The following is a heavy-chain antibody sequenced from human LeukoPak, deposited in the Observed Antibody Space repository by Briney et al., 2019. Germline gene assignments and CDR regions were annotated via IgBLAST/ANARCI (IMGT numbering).Heavy chain of an antibody. J-gene: IGHJ6*03. V-gene: IGHV1-18*01. Sequence: GASVKVSCKASGYTFTNYDINWVRQAPGQGLEWMGWISAYNGNTNYAQELQGRVTMTTDTSTSTAYMELRSLRSDDTAVYYCARPLYDILTGYWVGYYMDVWGKGTTVTVSS. CDR3: ARPLYDILTGYWVGYYMDV. CDR2: ISAYNGNT. D-gene: IGHD3-9*01. CDR1: GYTFTNYD.